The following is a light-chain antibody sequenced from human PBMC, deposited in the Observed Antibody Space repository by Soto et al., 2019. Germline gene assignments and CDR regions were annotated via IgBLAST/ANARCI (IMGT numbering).Light chain of an antibody. CDR3: QQYNNWPPWT. V-gene: IGKV3-15*01. CDR1: QSLGSN. Sequence: EIVLTQSPATLSVSPGERATLSCRASQSLGSNLAWYQQKPGQAPRLLIYGASTRATGIPARFSGSGSGTEFTLIISSLQSEDFAVYYCQQYNNWPPWTFGQGTKVEIK. CDR2: GAS. J-gene: IGKJ1*01.